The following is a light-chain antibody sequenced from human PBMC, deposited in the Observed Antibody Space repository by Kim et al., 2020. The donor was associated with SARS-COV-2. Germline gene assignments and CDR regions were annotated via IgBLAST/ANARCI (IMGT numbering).Light chain of an antibody. V-gene: IGLV1-44*01. CDR1: SSNNGSNT. J-gene: IGLJ2*01. CDR2: SNN. CDR3: AAWDDSLNGVV. Sequence: GQRVTISCSGSSSNNGSNTVNWYQQLPGTAPKHLIYSNNQRPSGVPDRFSGSKSGTSASLAISGLQSEDEADYYCAAWDDSLNGVVFGGGAQLTVL.